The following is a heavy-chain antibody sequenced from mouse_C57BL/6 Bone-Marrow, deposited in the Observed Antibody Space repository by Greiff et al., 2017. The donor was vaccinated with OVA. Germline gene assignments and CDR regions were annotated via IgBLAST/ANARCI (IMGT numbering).Heavy chain of an antibody. CDR2: ISSGGDYI. D-gene: IGHD3-3*01. V-gene: IGHV5-9-1*02. J-gene: IGHJ2*01. Sequence: EVKLMESGEGLVKPGGSLKLSCAASGFTFSSYAMSWVRQTPEKRLEWVAYISSGGDYIYYADTVKGRFTISRDNARNTLYLQMSSLKSEDTAMYYCTRGGGDVFDYWGQGTTLPVSS. CDR3: TRGGGDVFDY. CDR1: GFTFSSYA.